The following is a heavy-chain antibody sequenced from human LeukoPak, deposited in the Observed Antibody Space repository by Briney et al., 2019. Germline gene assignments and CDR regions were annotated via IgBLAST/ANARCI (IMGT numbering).Heavy chain of an antibody. J-gene: IGHJ3*02. CDR3: ARDGGDSAFDI. CDR2: SNAGNGNT. CDR1: RYTFTSYA. V-gene: IGHV1-3*02. D-gene: IGHD2-21*01. Sequence: ASVNVSCKASRYTFTSYAMHWVRQAPGQRLEWMGWSNAGNGNTTYSQEFQGRVTITRDTSASTAYMELSSLRSEDMAVYYCARDGGDSAFDIWGQGTMVTVSS.